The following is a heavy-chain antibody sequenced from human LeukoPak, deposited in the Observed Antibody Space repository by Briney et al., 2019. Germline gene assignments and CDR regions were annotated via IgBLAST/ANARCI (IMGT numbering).Heavy chain of an antibody. CDR3: PRVGGSGWYLAYYYYMDV. CDR1: GYTFTSYD. V-gene: IGHV1-8*01. Sequence: ASVKVSCKASGYTFTSYDINWVRQATGQGLEWMGWMNPNSGNTGYAQKFQGRVTMTRNTSISTAYMELSSLRSEDTAVYYCPRVGGSGWYLAYYYYMDVWGKGTTVTVSS. J-gene: IGHJ6*03. CDR2: MNPNSGNT. D-gene: IGHD6-19*01.